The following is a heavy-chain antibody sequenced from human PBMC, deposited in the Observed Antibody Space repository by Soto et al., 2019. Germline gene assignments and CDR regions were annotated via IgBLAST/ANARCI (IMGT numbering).Heavy chain of an antibody. J-gene: IGHJ6*03. CDR1: GGSISSSSYY. CDR2: IYYSGST. CDR3: SRIRFLEWLSNYYYYYYMDV. Sequence: SETLSLTCTVSGGSISSSSYYWGWIRQPPGKGLEWIGSIYYSGSTYYNPSLKSRVTISVDTSKNQFSLKLSSVTAADTAVYYCSRIRFLEWLSNYYYYYYMDVWGKGTTVTVSS. V-gene: IGHV4-39*01. D-gene: IGHD3-3*01.